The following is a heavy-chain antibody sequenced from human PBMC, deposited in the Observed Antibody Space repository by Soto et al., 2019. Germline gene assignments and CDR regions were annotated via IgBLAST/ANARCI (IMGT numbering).Heavy chain of an antibody. CDR2: ISYDENRK. V-gene: IGHV3-30-3*01. Sequence: QVQLVESGGGVVQPGTSLRLSCAASGFTFSSYAMHWVRQAPGKGLEWLAVISYDENRKYYADSVKGRFTISRDNSKNTLYLQVNSLRSEDTAVYYCARDWMPGSGSNWATNRFDPWGQGTLVTVSS. J-gene: IGHJ5*02. D-gene: IGHD3-10*01. CDR1: GFTFSSYA. CDR3: ARDWMPGSGSNWATNRFDP.